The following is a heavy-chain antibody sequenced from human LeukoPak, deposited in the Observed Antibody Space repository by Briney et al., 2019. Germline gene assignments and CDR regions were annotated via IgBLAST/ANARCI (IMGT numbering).Heavy chain of an antibody. J-gene: IGHJ4*02. CDR1: GFTFSNAW. CDR3: TTRIAAAANFDY. Sequence: GGPLRLSCAASGFTFSNAWMSWVRQAPGKGLEWVGRIKSKTDGGTTDYAAPVKGRFTISRDDSKNTLYLQMNSLKTEDTAVYYCTTRIAAAANFDYWGQGTLVTVSS. D-gene: IGHD6-13*01. V-gene: IGHV3-15*01. CDR2: IKSKTDGGTT.